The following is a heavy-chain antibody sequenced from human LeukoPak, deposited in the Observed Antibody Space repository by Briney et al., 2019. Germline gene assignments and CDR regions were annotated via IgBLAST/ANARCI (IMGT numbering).Heavy chain of an antibody. CDR3: ARTLYCSSTSCRTAGWFDP. J-gene: IGHJ5*02. V-gene: IGHV4-39*07. D-gene: IGHD2-2*01. CDR2: IYYSGST. CDR1: GGSISSSSYY. Sequence: PSETLSLTCTVSGGSISSSSYYWGWIRQPPGKGLEWIVSIYYSGSTNYNPSLKSRVTISVDTSKNQFSLKLSSVTAADTAVYYCARTLYCSSTSCRTAGWFDPWGQGTLVTVSS.